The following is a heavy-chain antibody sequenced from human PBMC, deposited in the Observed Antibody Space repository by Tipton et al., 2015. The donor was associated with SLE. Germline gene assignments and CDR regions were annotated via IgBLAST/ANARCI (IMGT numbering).Heavy chain of an antibody. D-gene: IGHD3-10*01. CDR1: GGSISSSSYY. J-gene: IGHJ4*02. Sequence: TLSLTCTVSGGSISSSSYYWGWIRQPPGKGLEWIGSFYYSGSTYYNPSLKSRVTISVDTSKNQFSLRLTSVTAADTAVYYCARRETGSGSYSKWGFDYWGQGTLVTVSS. V-gene: IGHV4-39*07. CDR3: ARRETGSGSYSKWGFDY. CDR2: FYYSGST.